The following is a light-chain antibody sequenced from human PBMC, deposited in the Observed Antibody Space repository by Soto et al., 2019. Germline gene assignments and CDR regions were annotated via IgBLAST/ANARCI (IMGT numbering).Light chain of an antibody. J-gene: IGLJ2*01. CDR3: GTWDSSLSAVV. V-gene: IGLV1-51*01. CDR1: SSNIGTYY. Sequence: QAVVTQPPSVSAAPGQKVTISCSGSSSNIGTYYVSWYQHVPGTAPKLLIYDNNERPSGIPDRFSGSKSGTSATLGITGLQTGDEADYHCGTWDSSLSAVVFGGGTQLTVL. CDR2: DNN.